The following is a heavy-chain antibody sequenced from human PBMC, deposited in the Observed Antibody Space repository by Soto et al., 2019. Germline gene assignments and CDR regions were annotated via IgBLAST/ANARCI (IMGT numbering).Heavy chain of an antibody. J-gene: IGHJ5*02. Sequence: SETLSLTCTVSGGSISSGGYYWSWIRQHPGKGLEWIGYIYYSGSTYYNPSLKSRVTISVDTSKNQFSLKLSSVTAADTAVYCCATGRDGVGATQWGSSNWFDPWGQGTLVTVSS. V-gene: IGHV4-31*03. CDR2: IYYSGST. CDR3: ATGRDGVGATQWGSSNWFDP. CDR1: GGSISSGGYY. D-gene: IGHD1-26*01.